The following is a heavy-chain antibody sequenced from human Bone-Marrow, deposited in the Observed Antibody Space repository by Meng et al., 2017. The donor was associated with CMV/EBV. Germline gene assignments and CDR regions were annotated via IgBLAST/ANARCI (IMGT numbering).Heavy chain of an antibody. Sequence: TVSGGSISSSSYYWGWIRQPPGKGLEWIGSIYYSGSTYYNPSLKSRVTISVDTSKNQFSLKLSSVTAADTAVYYCARRYDFWSYDYWGQGTLVTVSS. J-gene: IGHJ4*02. D-gene: IGHD3-3*01. V-gene: IGHV4-39*01. CDR1: GGSISSSSYY. CDR2: IYYSGST. CDR3: ARRYDFWSYDY.